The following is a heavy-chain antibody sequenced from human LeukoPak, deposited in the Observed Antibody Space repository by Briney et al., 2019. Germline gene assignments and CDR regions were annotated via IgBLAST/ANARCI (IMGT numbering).Heavy chain of an antibody. CDR1: GFTFSSYA. J-gene: IGHJ4*02. V-gene: IGHV3-30-3*01. Sequence: GGSLRLSCAASGFTFSSYAMHWVRQAPGKGLEWVAVISYDGSNKYYADSVKGRFTISRDNSKNTLYLQMNSLRAEDTAVYYCAGLPTVALYYFDYWGQGTLVTVSS. CDR3: AGLPTVALYYFDY. CDR2: ISYDGSNK. D-gene: IGHD4-23*01.